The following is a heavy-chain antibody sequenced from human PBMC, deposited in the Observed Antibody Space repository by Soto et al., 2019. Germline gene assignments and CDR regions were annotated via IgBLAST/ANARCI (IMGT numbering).Heavy chain of an antibody. CDR1: GFSFSSYW. V-gene: IGHV3-74*01. CDR2: IGGDGITT. CDR3: VGWSVCVFVPLDY. J-gene: IGHJ4*02. D-gene: IGHD3-3*01. Sequence: EVQLVESGGGLVQPGGSLRLSCAASGFSFSSYWIHWVRQVPGKGLLWVSRIGGDGITTDYAESVKGRFTISRDNVRDTAYLQISTLTVAHPAVYYCVGWSVCVFVPLDYCGQGTLVTVSS.